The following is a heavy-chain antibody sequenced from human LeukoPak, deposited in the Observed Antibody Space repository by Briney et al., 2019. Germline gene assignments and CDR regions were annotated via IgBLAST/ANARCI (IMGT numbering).Heavy chain of an antibody. J-gene: IGHJ4*02. V-gene: IGHV3-48*03. CDR1: GFTFSSYS. CDR2: VSNSGTTT. Sequence: GGSLRLSCAASGFTFSSYSVIWARQAPGKGLEWVSYVSNSGTTTYYADSVKGRFTISRDNAKNSLYLQMNSLRVEDTAVYYCAREGADGYNVGFDYWGQGTLVTVSS. D-gene: IGHD5-24*01. CDR3: AREGADGYNVGFDY.